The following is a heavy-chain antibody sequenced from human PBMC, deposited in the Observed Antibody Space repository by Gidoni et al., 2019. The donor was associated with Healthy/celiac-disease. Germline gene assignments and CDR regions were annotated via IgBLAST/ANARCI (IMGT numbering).Heavy chain of an antibody. V-gene: IGHV4-34*01. J-gene: IGHJ6*02. CDR2: INHSGST. CDR1: GGSFSGHY. CDR3: ARDQNAFHDYGDYEWGYYYYGMDV. Sequence: QVQLQQWGAGLLKPSETLSLTCAVYGGSFSGHYWSWIRQPPGKGLEWIGEINHSGSTNYNPSLKSRVTISVDTSKNQFSLKLSSVTAADTAVYYCARDQNAFHDYGDYEWGYYYYGMDVWGQGTTVTVSS. D-gene: IGHD4-17*01.